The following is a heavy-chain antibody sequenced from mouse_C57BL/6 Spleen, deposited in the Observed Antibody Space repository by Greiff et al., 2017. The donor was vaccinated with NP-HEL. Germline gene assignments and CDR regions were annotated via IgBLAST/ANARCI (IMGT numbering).Heavy chain of an antibody. CDR2: IYPGNSDT. CDR1: GYTFTSYW. Sequence: VQLQQSGTVLARPGASVKMSCKTSGYTFTSYWMHWVKQRPGQGLEWIGAIYPGNSDTSYNQKFKGKAKLTAVTSASTAYMELSSLTNEDSAVYYCTRSGYSNYVGGFAYWGQGTLVTVSA. D-gene: IGHD2-5*01. J-gene: IGHJ3*01. CDR3: TRSGYSNYVGGFAY. V-gene: IGHV1-5*01.